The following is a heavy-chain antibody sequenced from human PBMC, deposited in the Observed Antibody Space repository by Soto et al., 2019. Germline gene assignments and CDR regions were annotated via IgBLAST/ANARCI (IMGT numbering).Heavy chain of an antibody. V-gene: IGHV5-51*01. CDR3: SRSPHSSPYFFY. J-gene: IGHJ4*02. D-gene: IGHD6-13*01. CDR1: GYTFSNFW. Sequence: LGESLKISCQSSGYTFSNFWIGWVRQLPGKGLEWMGIIYPGDHETRYSPSFHGKVTISADRSINTAYLQWNSLEASDTAFYFCSRSPHSSPYFFYSGQASLVTVA. CDR2: IYPGDHET.